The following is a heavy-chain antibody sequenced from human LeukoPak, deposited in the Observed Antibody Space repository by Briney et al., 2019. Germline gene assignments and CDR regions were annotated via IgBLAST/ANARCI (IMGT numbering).Heavy chain of an antibody. CDR3: ARSRERGTSAEYFQH. Sequence: SETLSLTCRVSGGSISTYYWSWIRQPPGKGLEWIGYIYNSGRTTYNPSLKSRVTISVDTSKNQFSLKVSSVTAADTAVYYCARSRERGTSAEYFQHWGQGTLVSVSS. V-gene: IGHV4-59*01. D-gene: IGHD2-2*01. J-gene: IGHJ1*01. CDR2: IYNSGRT. CDR1: GGSISTYY.